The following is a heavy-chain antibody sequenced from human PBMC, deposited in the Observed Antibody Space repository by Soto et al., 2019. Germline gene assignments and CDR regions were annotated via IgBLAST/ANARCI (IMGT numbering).Heavy chain of an antibody. CDR2: ISNKSYQETT. Sequence: GGSLRLSCTASGFTFVDFAINWVRQAPGKGLEWVGLISNKSYQETTEYGAAVKGRFTISRDTSNGIAYLKMNSLNIEDSAVYYCRGAESRDTEYFSLYWGRETAVTVS. D-gene: IGHD1-26*01. CDR1: GFTFVDFA. J-gene: IGHJ4*02. CDR3: RGAESRDTEYFSLY. V-gene: IGHV3-49*04.